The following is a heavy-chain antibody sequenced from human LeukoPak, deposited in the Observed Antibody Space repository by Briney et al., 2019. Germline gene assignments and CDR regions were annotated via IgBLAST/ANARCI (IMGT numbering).Heavy chain of an antibody. Sequence: GGSLRLSCAASGFTFSSYWMNWVRQAPGKGLVWVSRIASDGSSTTYADSVKGRFSISRGNAKNTLYLQMNSLRVEDTAVYYCARGRPHGNDYWGQGTLVTVSS. V-gene: IGHV3-74*01. CDR1: GFTFSSYW. J-gene: IGHJ4*02. CDR2: IASDGSST. CDR3: ARGRPHGNDY. D-gene: IGHD4-23*01.